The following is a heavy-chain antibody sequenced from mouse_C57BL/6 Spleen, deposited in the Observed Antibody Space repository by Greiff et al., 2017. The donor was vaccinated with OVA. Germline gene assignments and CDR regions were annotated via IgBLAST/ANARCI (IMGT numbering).Heavy chain of an antibody. CDR2: TFYSGIT. CDR1: GFSINSACY. CDR3: AGGGFYYGNAADY. D-gene: IGHD2-1*01. V-gene: IGHV3-3*01. Sequence: EVQGVESGPSLVRPSQTLSLTCTVTGFSINSACYWIWIRPFPGNKLEYIGYTFYSGITYYNPSLDSRTYITRDTSKNQFSLKLSSVTTEDTATYNCAGGGFYYGNAADYWGQGTSVTVSS. J-gene: IGHJ4*01.